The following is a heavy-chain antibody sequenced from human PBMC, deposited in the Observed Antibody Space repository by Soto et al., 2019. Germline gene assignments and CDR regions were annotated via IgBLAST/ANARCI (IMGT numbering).Heavy chain of an antibody. V-gene: IGHV3-23*01. CDR3: ARKILVSTTRPEYWYFDL. CDR1: GFSFFNYA. CDR2: ISGGGDGT. Sequence: EVQLLASGGGLVQPGGSLRLSCAGSGFSFFNYALNWVRQAPGNGLEWVSSISGGGDGTFFPASVRGRFTFSRDNSKNTVALQMNSLGVEDTAVYYCARKILVSTTRPEYWYFDLWGRGTLVTVSS. J-gene: IGHJ2*01. D-gene: IGHD2-21*01.